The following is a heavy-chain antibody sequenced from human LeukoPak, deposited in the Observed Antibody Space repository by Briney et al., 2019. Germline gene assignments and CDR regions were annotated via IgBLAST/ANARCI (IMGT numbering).Heavy chain of an antibody. CDR3: VKSPLNLGYCSGGSCHYFDY. D-gene: IGHD2-15*01. V-gene: IGHV3-23*01. Sequence: PGGSLTLSCAASGFTFSTYTMSWVRQAPGKGLEWVSAISGGGGTTYYADSVKGRFTISRDNSKNTLYLQMNSLRAEDTAVYYCVKSPLNLGYCSGGSCHYFDYWGQGTLVTVSS. J-gene: IGHJ4*02. CDR2: ISGGGGTT. CDR1: GFTFSTYT.